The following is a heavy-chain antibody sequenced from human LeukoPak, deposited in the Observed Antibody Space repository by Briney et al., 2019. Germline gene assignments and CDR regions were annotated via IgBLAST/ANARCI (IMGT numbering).Heavy chain of an antibody. V-gene: IGHV3-30*04. J-gene: IGHJ4*02. D-gene: IGHD2-8*01. CDR2: ISYDGSNK. Sequence: GGSLSLSCAASGFTFSSYAMHWVRQAPGKGLEWVAVISYDGSNKYYADSVKGRFTISRDNSKNTLYLQMNSLSAEDTAVYYCARGVVLMVYAYSYYFDYWGQGTLVTVSS. CDR3: ARGVVLMVYAYSYYFDY. CDR1: GFTFSSYA.